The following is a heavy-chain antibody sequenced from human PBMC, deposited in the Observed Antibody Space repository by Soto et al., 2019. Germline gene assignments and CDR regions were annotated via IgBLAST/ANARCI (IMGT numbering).Heavy chain of an antibody. CDR2: INHSGST. Sequence: TSETLSLTCAVYGGSFSGYYWSWIRQPPGKGLEWIGEINHSGSTNYNPSLKSRVTISVDTSKNQFSLKLSSVTAADTAVYYCARGRGYSSNYGMDVWGQGTTVTVSS. J-gene: IGHJ6*02. CDR3: ARGRGYSSNYGMDV. CDR1: GGSFSGYY. V-gene: IGHV4-34*01. D-gene: IGHD5-18*01.